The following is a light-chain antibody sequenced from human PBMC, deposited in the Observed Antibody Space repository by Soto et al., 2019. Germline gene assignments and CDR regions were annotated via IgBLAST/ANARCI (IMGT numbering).Light chain of an antibody. Sequence: DIQMTESPSSLSASVGDRVTITCRASQGISNYLAWYQQQPGKVPKLLIYVASTLQSGVPSRFSGSGSGTDFTLTISSLQPEDVATYYCQKYNSAPWTFGQGTKVEIK. CDR2: VAS. CDR3: QKYNSAPWT. J-gene: IGKJ1*01. CDR1: QGISNY. V-gene: IGKV1-27*01.